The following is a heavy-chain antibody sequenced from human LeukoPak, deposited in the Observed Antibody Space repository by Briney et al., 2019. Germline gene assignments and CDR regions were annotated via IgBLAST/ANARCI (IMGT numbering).Heavy chain of an antibody. Sequence: PGGSLRLSCAASGFTFSDYYMSWMRQAPGKGPEWVSYISSSGSSIYYADSVKGRFTISRDNAKNSLYLQMNSLRAEDTAVYYCAREADLRYFDWFPTMGYYYYMDVWGKGTTVTISS. J-gene: IGHJ6*03. CDR3: AREADLRYFDWFPTMGYYYYMDV. V-gene: IGHV3-11*04. CDR1: GFTFSDYY. CDR2: ISSSGSSI. D-gene: IGHD3-9*01.